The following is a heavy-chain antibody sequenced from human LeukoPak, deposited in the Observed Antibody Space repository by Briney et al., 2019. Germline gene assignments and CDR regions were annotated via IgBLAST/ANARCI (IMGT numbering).Heavy chain of an antibody. Sequence: GESLKISCQGSGYIFTSYWIGWVRQLPGKGLEWMGIIYPGDSDTRYSPSFQGQVTISADKSISTAYLQWSSLKASDTAMYYCARGGSYVDEPFDYWGQGTLVTVSS. CDR1: GYIFTSYW. D-gene: IGHD1-26*01. V-gene: IGHV5-51*01. J-gene: IGHJ4*02. CDR2: IYPGDSDT. CDR3: ARGGSYVDEPFDY.